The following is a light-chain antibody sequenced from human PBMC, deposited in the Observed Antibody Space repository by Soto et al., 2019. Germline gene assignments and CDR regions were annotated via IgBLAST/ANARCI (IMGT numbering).Light chain of an antibody. V-gene: IGKV3-20*01. J-gene: IGKJ5*01. CDR2: GAS. Sequence: EIVLTQSPGTLSLSPGERATLSCGASHTISSSYLAWYQQKPGQAPRLLIYGASSRATGIPDRFSGSGSGTDFTLTISRLEPEDFAVYYCQQYSTSAITFGQGTRLEIK. CDR1: HTISSSY. CDR3: QQYSTSAIT.